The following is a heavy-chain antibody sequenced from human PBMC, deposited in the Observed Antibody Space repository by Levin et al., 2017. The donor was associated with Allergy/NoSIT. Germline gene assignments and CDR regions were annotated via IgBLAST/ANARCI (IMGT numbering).Heavy chain of an antibody. D-gene: IGHD1-1*01. CDR2: INHSGST. Sequence: PSETLSLTCAVYGGSFSGYYWSWIRQPPGKGLEWIGEINHSGSTNYNPSLKSRVTISVDTSKNQFSLKLSSVTAADTAVYYCARSRLPNWYFDYWGQGTLVTVSS. J-gene: IGHJ4*02. CDR1: GGSFSGYY. V-gene: IGHV4-34*01. CDR3: ARSRLPNWYFDY.